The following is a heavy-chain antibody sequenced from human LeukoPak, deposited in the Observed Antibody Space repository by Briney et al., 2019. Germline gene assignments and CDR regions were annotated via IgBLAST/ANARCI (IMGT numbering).Heavy chain of an antibody. CDR3: AKVVTMIVVVGDWFDP. D-gene: IGHD3-22*01. CDR1: GFTFSSYA. CDR2: ISGSGGST. J-gene: IGHJ5*02. V-gene: IGHV3-23*01. Sequence: GGSLRLSCAASGFTFSSYAMSWVRQAPGKGLEWVSAISGSGGSTYYADSVKGRFTISRHNSKNTLYLQMNSLRAEDTAVYYCAKVVTMIVVVGDWFDPWGQGTLVTVSS.